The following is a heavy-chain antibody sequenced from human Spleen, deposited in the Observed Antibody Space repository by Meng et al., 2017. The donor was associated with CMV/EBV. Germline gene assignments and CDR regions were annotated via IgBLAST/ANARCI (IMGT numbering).Heavy chain of an antibody. J-gene: IGHJ5*01. D-gene: IGHD6-13*01. CDR3: ATDRGSSWFQGWFDS. V-gene: IGHV3-30*03. CDR1: GFSCGAFG. CDR2: ISHDGNRM. Sequence: AGFSCGAFGMPWGRQGPSKVLEWVAGISHDGNRMYYVDSVAGRFTISRDNMKKTVSLQMSALRRDDTAIYYCATDRGSSWFQGWFDSWGHGTLVTVSS.